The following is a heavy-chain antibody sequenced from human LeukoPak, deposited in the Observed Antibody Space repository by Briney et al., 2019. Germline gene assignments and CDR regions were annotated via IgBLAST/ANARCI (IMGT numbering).Heavy chain of an antibody. J-gene: IGHJ4*02. CDR1: GYSISSGYY. CDR3: ARDVEVGASGY. Sequence: SETLSLTCTVSGYSISSGYYWGWIRQPPGKGLEWIGSIYHSGSTYYNPSLKSRVTISVDTSKNQFSLKLTPVTAADTAVYYCARDVEVGASGYWGQGTLVTVSS. V-gene: IGHV4-38-2*02. CDR2: IYHSGST. D-gene: IGHD2-15*01.